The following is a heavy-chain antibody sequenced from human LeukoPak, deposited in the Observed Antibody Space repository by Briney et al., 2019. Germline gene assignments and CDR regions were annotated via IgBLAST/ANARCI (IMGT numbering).Heavy chain of an antibody. CDR1: GDSISSNY. CDR3: ARVSHYGSGKYYFDY. V-gene: IGHV4-30-2*01. CDR2: IYHSGST. D-gene: IGHD3-10*01. J-gene: IGHJ4*02. Sequence: SETLSLTCAVSGDSISSNYWSWIRQPPGKGLEWIGYIYHSGSTYYNPSLKSRVTISVDRSKNQFSLKLSSVTAADTAVYYCARVSHYGSGKYYFDYWGQGTLVTVSS.